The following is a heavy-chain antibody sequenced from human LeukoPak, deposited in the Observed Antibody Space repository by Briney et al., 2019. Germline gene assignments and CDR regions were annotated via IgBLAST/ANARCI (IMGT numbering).Heavy chain of an antibody. CDR2: INHSGST. D-gene: IGHD3-3*01. V-gene: IGHV4-34*01. Sequence: PSETLSLTCAVYGGSFSGYYWSWIRQPPGKGLEWIGEINHSGSTNYNPSLKSRVTISVDTSKNQFSLKLSSVTAADTAVYYCARGLVGVVALFDYWGQGTLVTVSS. J-gene: IGHJ4*02. CDR1: GGSFSGYY. CDR3: ARGLVGVVALFDY.